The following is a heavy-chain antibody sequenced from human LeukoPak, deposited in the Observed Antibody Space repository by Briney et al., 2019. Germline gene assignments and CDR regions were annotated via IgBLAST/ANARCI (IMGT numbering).Heavy chain of an antibody. CDR3: ARNKGSGSYRWFDP. Sequence: GGSLRLSCAASGFTFSSYGMSWVRQAPGKGLEWVSAISGSGGSTYYADSVKGRFTISRDNSKNTLYLQMNSLRTEDTAVYYCARNKGSGSYRWFDPWGQGTLVTVSS. V-gene: IGHV3-23*01. CDR2: ISGSGGST. J-gene: IGHJ5*02. D-gene: IGHD3-10*01. CDR1: GFTFSSYG.